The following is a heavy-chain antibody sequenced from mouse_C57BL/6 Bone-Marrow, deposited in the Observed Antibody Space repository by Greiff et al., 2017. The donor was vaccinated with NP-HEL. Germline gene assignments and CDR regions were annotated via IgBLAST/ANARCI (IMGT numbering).Heavy chain of an antibody. CDR3: ARRRGAMDY. V-gene: IGHV1-50*01. Sequence: QVQLQQPGAELVKPGASVKLSCKASGYTFTGYWMQWVKQRPGQGLEWIGEIDPSDSYSNYNQKFKGKATLTVDTSSCTAYMQLSSLTSEDSAVYYCARRRGAMDYWGQGTSVTVSS. CDR2: IDPSDSYS. CDR1: GYTFTGYW. J-gene: IGHJ4*01.